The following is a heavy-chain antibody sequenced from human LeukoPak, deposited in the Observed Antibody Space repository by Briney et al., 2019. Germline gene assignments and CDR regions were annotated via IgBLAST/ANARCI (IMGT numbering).Heavy chain of an antibody. J-gene: IGHJ3*02. CDR2: TYYRSKWYN. Sequence: SQTLSLTCAISGDSVSSNSAAWSWVRQSAWRGLEWLGRTYYRSKWYNDYAVSVTSRITINPDTYKNQFSLQLNSVTPEATAVYYCARYCSSTSRYTMDAFDIWGQGTMVTVSS. CDR3: ARYCSSTSRYTMDAFDI. D-gene: IGHD2-2*02. CDR1: GDSVSSNSAA. V-gene: IGHV6-1*01.